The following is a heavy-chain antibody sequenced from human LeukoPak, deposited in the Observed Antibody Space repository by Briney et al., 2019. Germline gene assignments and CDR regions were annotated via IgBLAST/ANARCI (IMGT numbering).Heavy chain of an antibody. CDR3: AREFFVVGLDY. CDR1: GFTFSSYA. Sequence: GGSLRLSCAASGFTFSSYAMHWVRQAPGKGLEYVSAISSNGGSTYYANSVKGRFTISRDNSKNTLYLQMGSLRAEDMAVYYCAREFFVVGLDYWGQGTLVTVSS. J-gene: IGHJ4*02. D-gene: IGHD3-3*01. V-gene: IGHV3-64*01. CDR2: ISSNGGST.